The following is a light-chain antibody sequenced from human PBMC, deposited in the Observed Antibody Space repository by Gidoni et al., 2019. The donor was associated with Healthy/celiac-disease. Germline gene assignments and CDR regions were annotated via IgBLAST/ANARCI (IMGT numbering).Light chain of an antibody. CDR3: QQSDSTPRT. Sequence: DIQMTQSPSSLSASVGDRVTITCLASQSISSYLNWYQQKPGKALKLLIYAASSLQSGVPSRFSGSGSGTDFTLTISSLQPEDFATYYCQQSDSTPRTFGQGTKVEIK. CDR2: AAS. CDR1: QSISSY. J-gene: IGKJ1*01. V-gene: IGKV1-39*01.